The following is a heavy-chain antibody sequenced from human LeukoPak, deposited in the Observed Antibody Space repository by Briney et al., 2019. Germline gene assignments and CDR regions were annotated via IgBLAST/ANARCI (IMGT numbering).Heavy chain of an antibody. CDR3: ARGCRDSRYTPSDC. V-gene: IGHV3-7*01. J-gene: IGHJ4*02. Sequence: QPGGSLRLSCAGSGFTFNKYWMNWVRQAPGKGLEWVANIRQDGSEKYYVDSVAGRFTISRDNANNSLYLQMNNLRAEDTAVYFCARGCRDSRYTPSDCWGQGTLVTVSS. CDR2: IRQDGSEK. CDR1: GFTFNKYW. D-gene: IGHD6-13*01.